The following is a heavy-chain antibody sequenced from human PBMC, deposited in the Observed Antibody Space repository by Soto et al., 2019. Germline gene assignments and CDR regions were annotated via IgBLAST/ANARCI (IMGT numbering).Heavy chain of an antibody. CDR2: ISYSGSA. Sequence: PSETLSLTCTVSGGSISSGNYYWSWIRQPPGKGLEWIGFISYSGSAYYNPSLKSRVTISVDTSKNQFSLNLIFVTAADMSFFYCVTLGSPGTELYYFDYWGQGTLVTVSS. CDR3: VTLGSPGTELYYFDY. D-gene: IGHD3-10*01. CDR1: GGSISSGNYY. V-gene: IGHV4-30-4*01. J-gene: IGHJ4*02.